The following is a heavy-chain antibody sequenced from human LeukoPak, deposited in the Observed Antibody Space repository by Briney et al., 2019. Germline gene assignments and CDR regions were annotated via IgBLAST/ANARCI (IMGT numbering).Heavy chain of an antibody. Sequence: GESLKISCKGSGYSFTSYWIGWVRQMPGKGLEWMGIIYPGDSDTRYSPSFQGQVTISADKSISTAYLQWSSLKASDTAMYYCARFSHSSGWFTGYFDYWGQGTLVTVSS. D-gene: IGHD6-19*01. CDR3: ARFSHSSGWFTGYFDY. CDR2: IYPGDSDT. CDR1: GYSFTSYW. J-gene: IGHJ4*02. V-gene: IGHV5-51*01.